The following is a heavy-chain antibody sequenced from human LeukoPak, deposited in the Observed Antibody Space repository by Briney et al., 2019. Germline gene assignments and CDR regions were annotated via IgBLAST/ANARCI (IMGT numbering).Heavy chain of an antibody. CDR3: ARGVKY. CDR1: GGSFSGYY. V-gene: IGHV4-31*11. J-gene: IGHJ4*02. D-gene: IGHD2-21*01. CDR2: IYYTGST. Sequence: SETLSLTCAVYGGSFSGYYWSWIRQHPGKGLEWIGNIYYTGSTYYNPSLKSRVTISADTSKNQFSLKLSSVTAADTAVYYCARGVKYWGQGTLVTVSS.